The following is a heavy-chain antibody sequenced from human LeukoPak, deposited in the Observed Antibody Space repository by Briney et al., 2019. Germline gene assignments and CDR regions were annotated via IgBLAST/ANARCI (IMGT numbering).Heavy chain of an antibody. CDR2: IYHSGST. CDR3: ARPHYGSGNLGRY. V-gene: IGHV4-39*01. CDR1: GGSISSSSYC. Sequence: SETLSLTCTVSGGSISSSSYCWGRIRQPPGKGLEGIGIIYHSGSTNYNPSLKSRVTISVDTSKTQFSLKLSSVTAADTAVYYCARPHYGSGNLGRYWGQGTLVTVSS. D-gene: IGHD3-10*01. J-gene: IGHJ4*02.